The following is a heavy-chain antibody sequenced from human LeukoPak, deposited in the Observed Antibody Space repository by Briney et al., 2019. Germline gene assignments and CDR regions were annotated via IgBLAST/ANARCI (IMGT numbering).Heavy chain of an antibody. Sequence: PSETLSLTCAVYGGSFSGYYWSWIRQPPGKGLDWMGEINHSGSTNYNPALKSRVTISVDTSKNQFSLKLSSVTAADTAVYYCARGRLWFGEFSLGYWGQGTLVTVSS. CDR1: GGSFSGYY. J-gene: IGHJ4*02. V-gene: IGHV4-34*01. CDR3: ARGRLWFGEFSLGY. CDR2: INHSGST. D-gene: IGHD3-10*01.